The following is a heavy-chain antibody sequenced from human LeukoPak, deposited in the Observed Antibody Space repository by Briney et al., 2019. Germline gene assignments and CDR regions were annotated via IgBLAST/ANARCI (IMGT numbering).Heavy chain of an antibody. Sequence: SETLSLTCAVYGGSFSGYYWSWIRQPPGKGLEGIGEINHSGSTNYNPSLKSRVTISVDTSKNQFSLKLSSVTAADTAVYYCARTRPYYYGSGGSDYWGQGTLVTVSS. CDR2: INHSGST. D-gene: IGHD3-10*01. V-gene: IGHV4-34*01. CDR1: GGSFSGYY. CDR3: ARTRPYYYGSGGSDY. J-gene: IGHJ4*02.